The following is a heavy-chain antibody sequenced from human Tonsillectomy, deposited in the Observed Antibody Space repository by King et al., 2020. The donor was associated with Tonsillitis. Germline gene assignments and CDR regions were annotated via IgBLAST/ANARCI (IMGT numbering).Heavy chain of an antibody. CDR1: GGSISSSY. Sequence: VQLQESGPGLVKPSETLSLTCTVSGGSISSSYWSWIRQPPGKGLEWIVYIYYSGSTNSNPSLKSRVTISVDTSKNKFSLKLSSVTAADTAVYYCARDLGSYDYGWGSYRSNAFDLWRRGTIV. CDR2: IYYSGST. D-gene: IGHD3-16*02. J-gene: IGHJ3*01. V-gene: IGHV4-59*01. CDR3: ARDLGSYDYGWGSYRSNAFDL.